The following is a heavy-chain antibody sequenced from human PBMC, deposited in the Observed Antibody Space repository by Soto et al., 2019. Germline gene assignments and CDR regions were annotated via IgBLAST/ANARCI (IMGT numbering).Heavy chain of an antibody. D-gene: IGHD4-17*01. V-gene: IGHV1-69*01. CDR1: GGTFSSYA. Sequence: QVQLVQSGAEVKKPGSSVKVSCKASGGTFSSYAISWVRQAPGQGLEWMGGIIPIFGTANYAQQFQGRVTITEEESTRKAYMELSRLRSEDTAVYYCAGLYGGIIVGAFDIWGQGTMVTVSS. J-gene: IGHJ3*02. CDR3: AGLYGGIIVGAFDI. CDR2: IIPIFGTA.